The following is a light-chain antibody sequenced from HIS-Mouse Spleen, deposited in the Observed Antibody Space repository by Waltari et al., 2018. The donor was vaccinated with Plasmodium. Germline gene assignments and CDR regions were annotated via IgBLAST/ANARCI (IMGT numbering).Light chain of an antibody. J-gene: IGKJ1*01. CDR3: QQYNSWPRGT. Sequence: EIVMTQSPATLSVPPGERATLSCRASQSVSSNLAWYQQKPGQAPRLLIYCASTRATGSPARFSGSGSGTEFTLTISSMQSEDFAVYYCQQYNSWPRGTFGQGTKVEIK. CDR1: QSVSSN. V-gene: IGKV3-15*01. CDR2: CAS.